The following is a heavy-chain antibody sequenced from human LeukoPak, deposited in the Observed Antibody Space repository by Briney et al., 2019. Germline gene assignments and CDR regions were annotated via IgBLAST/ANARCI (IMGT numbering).Heavy chain of an antibody. Sequence: PSETLSLTCTVSGGSISSNSYYWGWIRQPPGKGLEWIGSIFYSGITYYNPSLKSRVTISVDTSKNQFSLKLSSVTAADTAVYYCASGYSGYDLKFDYWGQGTLVTVSS. CDR1: GGSISSNSYY. D-gene: IGHD5-12*01. V-gene: IGHV4-39*07. CDR2: IFYSGIT. J-gene: IGHJ4*02. CDR3: ASGYSGYDLKFDY.